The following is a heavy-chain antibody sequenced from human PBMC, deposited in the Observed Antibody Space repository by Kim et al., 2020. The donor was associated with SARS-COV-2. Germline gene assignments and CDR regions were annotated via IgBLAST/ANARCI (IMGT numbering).Heavy chain of an antibody. Sequence: GGSLRLSCAASGFTFSDYYMSWIRQAPGKGLEWISHISSSGSTIYYADSVKGRFTISRDNAKNSLYLQMNSLRGEDTAVYYCARDIRSITLIGFYYYGMDVWGQGTTVTVSS. CDR2: ISSSGSTI. V-gene: IGHV3-11*01. J-gene: IGHJ6*02. CDR3: ARDIRSITLIGFYYYGMDV. CDR1: GFTFSDYY. D-gene: IGHD3-22*01.